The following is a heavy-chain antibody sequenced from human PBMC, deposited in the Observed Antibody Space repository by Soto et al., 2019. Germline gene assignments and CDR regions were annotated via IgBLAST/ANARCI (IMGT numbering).Heavy chain of an antibody. CDR1: GFTFSSHV. Sequence: EVQLLESGGGLVQPGGSLRLSCAASGFTFSSHVMNWVRQAPGKGLEWVAAISGGGGTTYYGDSVEGRFTMSRDNSKNTLYLQMNSLRAEDTAIYYCARGPRAPPPHDYGMDDWGQGTTVTVSS. CDR2: ISGGGGTT. CDR3: ARGPRAPPPHDYGMDD. J-gene: IGHJ6*02. V-gene: IGHV3-23*01.